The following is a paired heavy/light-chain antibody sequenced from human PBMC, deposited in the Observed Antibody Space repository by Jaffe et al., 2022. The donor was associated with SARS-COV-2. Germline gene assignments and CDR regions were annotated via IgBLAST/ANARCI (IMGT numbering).Heavy chain of an antibody. D-gene: IGHD4-17*01. Sequence: QVQLVESGGGVVQPGRSLRLSCAASGFTFSVWAVHWVRQAPGKGLEWVSGISYDGNNKFYADSVKGRFTISRDNSEDILYLQMNSLRPEDTAVYYCARDRVTTLRGYFDLWGRGALVTVSS. CDR2: ISYDGNNK. CDR1: GFTFSVWA. J-gene: IGHJ2*01. V-gene: IGHV3-30-3*01. CDR3: ARDRVTTLRGYFDL.
Light chain of an antibody. CDR2: SAS. CDR1: QTVTSNY. J-gene: IGKJ2*01. CDR3: QQYGTSPFT. V-gene: IGKV3-20*01. Sequence: EIVLTQSPGTLSLSPGERATLSCRASQTVTSNYLAWYQQKPGQAPRLLIYSASTRATGIPDRFSGSGSGTDFTLTISRLEPEDFAVYHCQQYGTSPFTFGQGTKLEIK.